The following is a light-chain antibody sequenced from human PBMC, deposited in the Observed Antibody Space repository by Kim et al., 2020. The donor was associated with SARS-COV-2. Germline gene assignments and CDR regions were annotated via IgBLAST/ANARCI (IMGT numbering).Light chain of an antibody. CDR2: EVS. J-gene: IGLJ1*01. CDR1: SRDIGSYKR. Sequence: QSALTQPPSVSGSPGQSVTISCSGTSRDIGSYKRVSWYHQPPGTAPKLIIYEVSHRPSGVPDRFSGSKSGSAASLTISGLQAEDEGDYYCCSYTTSSKYVFGSGTKVTVL. CDR3: CSYTTSSKYV. V-gene: IGLV2-18*02.